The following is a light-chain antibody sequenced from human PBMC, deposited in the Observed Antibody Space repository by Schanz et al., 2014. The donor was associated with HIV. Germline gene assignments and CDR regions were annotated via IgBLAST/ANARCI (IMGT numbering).Light chain of an antibody. Sequence: QLVLTQPPSASGTPGQKVTISCSGSSSSFRTNAVPRHPPLPGTAPKLLLYNSYHRPSGVPDRFSGSTSGTSASLVISGLQSEDEADYYCAAWDDSLNGWVFGGGTKLTVL. CDR1: SSSFRTNA. J-gene: IGLJ3*02. CDR2: NSY. CDR3: AAWDDSLNGWV. V-gene: IGLV1-44*01.